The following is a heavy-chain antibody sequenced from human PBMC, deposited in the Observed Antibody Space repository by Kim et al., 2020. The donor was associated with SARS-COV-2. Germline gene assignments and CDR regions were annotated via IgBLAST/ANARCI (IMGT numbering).Heavy chain of an antibody. V-gene: IGHV3-23*01. D-gene: IGHD1-7*01. Sequence: GGSLRLSCAASGFTFSGYAMNWVRQLPGKGLEWVSTVSGSGGGTYYADSVNGRFTISRDNSKNTLYLQMNSLRVEDTAVYYCAKGFQNYFFDYLGRGTLVTVSS. J-gene: IGHJ4*02. CDR1: GFTFSGYA. CDR3: AKGFQNYFFDY. CDR2: VSGSGGGT.